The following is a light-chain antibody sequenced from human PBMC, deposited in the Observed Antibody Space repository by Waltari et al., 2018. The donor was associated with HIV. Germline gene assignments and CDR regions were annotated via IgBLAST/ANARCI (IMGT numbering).Light chain of an antibody. V-gene: IGKV1D-12*01. CDR1: QPISSW. CDR2: AAS. J-gene: IGKJ2*01. CDR3: QQTDSFPYT. Sequence: QLPPSPSSVSASVGDRVTITCRTSQPISSWLAWYQQKPGKAPELLIYAASSVQSWVPSRFSGSGSGTDFTLTISSLQPEDCATYYCQQTDSFPYTFGQGTKLRIK.